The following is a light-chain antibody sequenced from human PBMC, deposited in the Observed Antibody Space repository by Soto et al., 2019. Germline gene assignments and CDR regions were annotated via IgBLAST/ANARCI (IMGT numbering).Light chain of an antibody. J-gene: IGKJ1*01. Sequence: ETLFTQSPGTQSLSRGGISTLXXRDSQSGSSSYFAWYHQRPGQATXLLIYGASRRATGIPDMFSGSGSGTDFPLTISRLEHEDFAVYYCQQYDRSWTFGQGTKVDIK. CDR1: QSGSSSY. CDR2: GAS. CDR3: QQYDRSWT. V-gene: IGKV3-20*01.